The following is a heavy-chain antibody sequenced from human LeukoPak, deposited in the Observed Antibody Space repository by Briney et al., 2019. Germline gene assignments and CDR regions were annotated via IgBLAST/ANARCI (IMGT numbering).Heavy chain of an antibody. Sequence: GGSLRLSCAASGFTFSSYAMSWVRQAPGKGLEWVSAISGSGGSTYYADSVKGRFTISRDNSKNTLYLQMNSLRAEDTAVYYCAKSIRSYCSGGGCPGYWGQGTLVTVSS. CDR2: ISGSGGST. CDR1: GFTFSSYA. V-gene: IGHV3-23*01. CDR3: AKSIRSYCSGGGCPGY. J-gene: IGHJ4*02. D-gene: IGHD2-15*01.